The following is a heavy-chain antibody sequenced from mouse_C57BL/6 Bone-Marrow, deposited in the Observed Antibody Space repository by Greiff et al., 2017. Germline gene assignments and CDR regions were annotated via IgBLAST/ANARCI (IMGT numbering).Heavy chain of an antibody. V-gene: IGHV1-19*01. CDR3: ASHYYGSYYAMDY. J-gene: IGHJ4*01. Sequence: EVQVVESGPVLVKPGASVKMSCKASGYTFTDYYMNWVKQSPGKSLEWIGVINPYNGGTSYNQKFKGKATLTVDKSSSTAYMELNSLTSEDSAVYYCASHYYGSYYAMDYWGQGTSVTVSA. CDR2: INPYNGGT. D-gene: IGHD1-1*01. CDR1: GYTFTDYY.